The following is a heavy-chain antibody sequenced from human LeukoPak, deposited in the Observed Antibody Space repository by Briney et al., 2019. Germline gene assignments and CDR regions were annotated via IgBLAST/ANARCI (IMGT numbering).Heavy chain of an antibody. V-gene: IGHV4-59*08. CDR1: GGSISSYY. Sequence: SETLSLTCTVSGGSISSYYWSWIRQPPGKGLEWIGYIYYSGSTNYNPSLKSRVTISVDTSKNQFSLKLSSVTAADTAVYYCARHFRVPAGHGSGSYPKLRPFDYWGQGTLVTVSS. D-gene: IGHD3-10*01. CDR2: IYYSGST. J-gene: IGHJ4*02. CDR3: ARHFRVPAGHGSGSYPKLRPFDY.